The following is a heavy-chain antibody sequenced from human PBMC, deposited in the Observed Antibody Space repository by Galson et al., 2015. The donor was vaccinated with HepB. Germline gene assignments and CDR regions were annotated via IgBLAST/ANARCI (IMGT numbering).Heavy chain of an antibody. CDR1: GFTFSSYA. J-gene: IGHJ3*02. D-gene: IGHD3-10*01. Sequence: SLRLSCAASGFTFSSYAMSWVRQAPGKGLEWVSAISGSGGSTYYADSVKGRFTISRDNSKNTLYLQMNSLRAEDTAVYYCAKFPVIPLWFGEHGPAFDIWGQGTMVTVSS. CDR2: ISGSGGST. V-gene: IGHV3-23*01. CDR3: AKFPVIPLWFGEHGPAFDI.